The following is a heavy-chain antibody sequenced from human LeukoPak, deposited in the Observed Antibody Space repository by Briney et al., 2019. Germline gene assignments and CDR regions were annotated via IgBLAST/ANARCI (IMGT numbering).Heavy chain of an antibody. CDR1: GGSISSYY. V-gene: IGHV4-59*01. CDR2: IYYSGST. D-gene: IGHD2-2*01. CDR3: ARVIGYCSSTSCYLHGMDV. Sequence: SETLSLTCTVSGGSISSYYWSWIRQPPGKGREWIGYIYYSGSTNYNPSLKSRVTISVDTSKNQFSLKLSSVTAADTAVYYCARVIGYCSSTSCYLHGMDVWGQGTTVTVSS. J-gene: IGHJ6*02.